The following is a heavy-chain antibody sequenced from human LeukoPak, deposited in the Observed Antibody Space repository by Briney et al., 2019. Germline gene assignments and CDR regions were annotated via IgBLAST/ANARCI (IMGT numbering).Heavy chain of an antibody. V-gene: IGHV4-59*01. CDR2: IYYSGST. CDR3: ARDFRRWFDP. Sequence: SETLSLTCTVSGGSISSYYWSWIRQPPGKGLEWIGYIYYSGSTNYNPSLKSRVTISVDTSKNQFSLKLSTVTAADTAVYYCARDFRRWFDPWGQGTLVTVSS. J-gene: IGHJ5*02. CDR1: GGSISSYY.